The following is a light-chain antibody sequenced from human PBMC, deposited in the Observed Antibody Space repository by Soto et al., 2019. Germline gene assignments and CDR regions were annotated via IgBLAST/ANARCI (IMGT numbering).Light chain of an antibody. Sequence: EIVLTQSPGTLSLSPGERATLSCRASQSVSSSALAWYLQKPGQAPRLLIYGASSRATGIPDRFSGSEFLTDFIVDIGRLEPEDFAVYDCQLYVSSPMYTFGQGTKLEIK. CDR1: QSVSSSA. V-gene: IGKV3-20*01. CDR2: GAS. CDR3: QLYVSSPMYT. J-gene: IGKJ2*01.